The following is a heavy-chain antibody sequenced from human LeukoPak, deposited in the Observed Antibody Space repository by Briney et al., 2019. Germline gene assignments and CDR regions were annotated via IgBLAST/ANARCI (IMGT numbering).Heavy chain of an antibody. J-gene: IGHJ4*02. Sequence: SETLSLTCTVSGGSISSYHWSWIRQPPGKGLECIGYIYYSGSTHYNPSLKSRVTISVDTSKNQFSLKLSSVTAADTAVYYCARDWSGGDIDYWGQGTLVTVSS. D-gene: IGHD2-21*01. CDR1: GGSISSYH. CDR2: IYYSGST. CDR3: ARDWSGGDIDY. V-gene: IGHV4-59*12.